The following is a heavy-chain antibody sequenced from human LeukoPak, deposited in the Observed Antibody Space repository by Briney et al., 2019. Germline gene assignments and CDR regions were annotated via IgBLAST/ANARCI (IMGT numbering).Heavy chain of an antibody. Sequence: GGSLRLSCAASGFTFSDYYMSWIRQAPGKGLEWVSYISSSGSTIYYADSVKGRFTISRDNAKNSLYLQMNSLRAEDTAVYYCARDRDYGSGSYSTPYFDYWGQGTLVTVSS. CDR3: ARDRDYGSGSYSTPYFDY. V-gene: IGHV3-11*04. CDR2: ISSSGSTI. D-gene: IGHD3-10*01. J-gene: IGHJ4*02. CDR1: GFTFSDYY.